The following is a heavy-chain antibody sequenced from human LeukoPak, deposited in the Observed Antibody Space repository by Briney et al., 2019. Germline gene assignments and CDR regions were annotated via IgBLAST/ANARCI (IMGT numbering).Heavy chain of an antibody. CDR3: ARDRDDGGFEY. V-gene: IGHV3-7*01. J-gene: IGHJ4*02. Sequence: PGGSLRLSCAASGFTFSNYWMSWVRQAPEKGLEWVANINQVGGVKQYVDSMKGRFTISRDNARASLYLLMNSLRAEDTAVYYCARDRDDGGFEYWGQGTLVTVSS. CDR2: INQVGGVK. CDR1: GFTFSNYW. D-gene: IGHD4-23*01.